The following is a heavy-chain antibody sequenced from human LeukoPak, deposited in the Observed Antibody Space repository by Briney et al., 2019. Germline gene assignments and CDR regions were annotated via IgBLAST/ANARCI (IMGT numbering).Heavy chain of an antibody. V-gene: IGHV1-69*05. CDR1: GDIFNSYS. Sequence: SVKVSCNASGDIFNSYSVSWVRQAPGQGLEWMGGIIPIFGSTNYAQKFQGRVTITTDQSTRTAYMELNSLSSDDTAVYYCARVGRSRGSLPNSYYYMDVWGKGATVTVSS. D-gene: IGHD1-26*01. J-gene: IGHJ6*03. CDR2: IIPIFGST. CDR3: ARVGRSRGSLPNSYYYMDV.